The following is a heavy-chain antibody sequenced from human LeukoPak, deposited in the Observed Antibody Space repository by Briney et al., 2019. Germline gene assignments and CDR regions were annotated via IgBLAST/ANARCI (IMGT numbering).Heavy chain of an antibody. Sequence: PSETLSLTCTVSGGSINSYYGSWIRLPPGKALEWSGYIYYSGSTNYNPSLKSRVTISLDTSENQFSLELTSVTAADTAVYYCARDAEAASGFMDVWGKGTTVTVSS. CDR3: ARDAEAASGFMDV. CDR2: IYYSGST. J-gene: IGHJ6*03. D-gene: IGHD6-13*01. V-gene: IGHV4-59*01. CDR1: GGSINSYY.